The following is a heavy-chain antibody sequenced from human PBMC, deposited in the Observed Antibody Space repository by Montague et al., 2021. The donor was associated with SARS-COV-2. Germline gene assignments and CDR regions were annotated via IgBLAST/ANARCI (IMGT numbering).Heavy chain of an antibody. Sequence: SETLSLTCTVSGGSISNYYWSWIRQPPGKGLEWIGYIYYSGSTNYNPSLKSRVTISVDTSKNQFSLKLSSVTAADTAVYYCARGIFTIPFIPAHYYMDVWGKGTTVTVSS. CDR1: GGSISNYY. J-gene: IGHJ6*03. D-gene: IGHD3-3*01. CDR3: ARGIFTIPFIPAHYYMDV. CDR2: IYYSGST. V-gene: IGHV4-59*01.